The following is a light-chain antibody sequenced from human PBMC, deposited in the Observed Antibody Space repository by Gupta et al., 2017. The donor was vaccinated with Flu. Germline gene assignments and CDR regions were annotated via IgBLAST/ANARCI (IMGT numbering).Light chain of an antibody. CDR1: SSDPGSYKS. Sequence: QSALTQPASVSGSPGQSITISCTGTSSDPGSYKSVSWYQQHPGEAPKLILYEATKRPSGVASRFSGAKAGNTASLTISGPEAEAAGHYYCCSYAATDTVVFGGGTKLTVL. CDR3: CSYAATDTVV. CDR2: EAT. V-gene: IGLV2-23*01. J-gene: IGLJ2*01.